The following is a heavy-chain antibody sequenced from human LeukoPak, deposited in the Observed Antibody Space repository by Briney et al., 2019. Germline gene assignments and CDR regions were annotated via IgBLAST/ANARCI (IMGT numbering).Heavy chain of an antibody. V-gene: IGHV4-34*01. CDR1: GGSFSGYY. J-gene: IGHJ5*02. CDR2: INHSGST. Sequence: SETLSHTCAVYGGSFSGYYWSWIRQPPGKGLEWIGEINHSGSTNYNPSLKSRVTISVDTSKNQFSLKLSSVTAADTAVYYCARGVDIWSGLNWFDPWGQGTLVTVSS. CDR3: ARGVDIWSGLNWFDP. D-gene: IGHD3-3*01.